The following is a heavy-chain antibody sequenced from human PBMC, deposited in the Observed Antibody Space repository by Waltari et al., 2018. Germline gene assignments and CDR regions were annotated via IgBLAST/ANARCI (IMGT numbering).Heavy chain of an antibody. CDR1: RFPFSRYA. CDR2: VGGDGAAP. V-gene: IGHV3-23*01. J-gene: IGHJ4*02. Sequence: EVHLLESGGDLVHPGGSLRLSCAASRFPFSRYAMNWVRQAPGRGLGGVARVGGDGAAPIYADSVKGRFTISSDNSKTTLYLQMNSLRVEDTAVYYCATLYSDYADYWGQGTLVTVSS. CDR3: ATLYSDYADY. D-gene: IGHD4-4*01.